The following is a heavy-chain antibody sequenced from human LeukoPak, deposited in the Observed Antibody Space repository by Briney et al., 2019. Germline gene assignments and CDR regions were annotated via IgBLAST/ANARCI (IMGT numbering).Heavy chain of an antibody. CDR3: AREYLRADSSGYYSLGY. CDR2: INPSGGST. Sequence: ASVKVSCKAPGYTFTSYYMHWVRQAPGQGLEWMGIINPSGGSTSYAQKFQGRVTMTRDTSTSTVYMELSSLRSEDTAVYYCAREYLRADSSGYYSLGYWGQGTLVTVSS. V-gene: IGHV1-46*01. CDR1: GYTFTSYY. D-gene: IGHD3-22*01. J-gene: IGHJ4*02.